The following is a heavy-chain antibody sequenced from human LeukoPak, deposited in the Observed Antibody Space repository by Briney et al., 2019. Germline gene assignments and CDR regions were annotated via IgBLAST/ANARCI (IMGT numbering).Heavy chain of an antibody. CDR2: IIPIFGTA. CDR1: GGTFSSYA. CDR3: ARASDYVWGSYRYRPYYYYMDV. J-gene: IGHJ6*03. V-gene: IGHV1-69*05. Sequence: SVKVSCKASGGTFSSYAISWVRQAPGQGLEWMGGIIPIFGTANYAQKFQGRVTIPTDESTSTAYMELSSLRSEDTAVYYCARASDYVWGSYRYRPYYYYMDVWGKGTTVTVSS. D-gene: IGHD3-16*02.